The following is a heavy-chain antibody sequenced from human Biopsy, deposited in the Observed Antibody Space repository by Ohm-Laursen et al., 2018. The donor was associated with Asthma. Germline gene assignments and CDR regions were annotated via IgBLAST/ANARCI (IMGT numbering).Heavy chain of an antibody. D-gene: IGHD3-3*01. CDR2: VSYDGGVV. V-gene: IGHV3-30*18. CDR3: AKRRGYSDLTDFDH. CDR1: GFVFRSHA. Sequence: SLRLSCATSGFVFRSHAMHWVRQAPGKGLEWVAVVSYDGGVVHYADSMKGRFTISRDNAKSTLYLQMNRLRTDDTAVYFCAKRRGYSDLTDFDHWGQGTLVTVSS. J-gene: IGHJ4*02.